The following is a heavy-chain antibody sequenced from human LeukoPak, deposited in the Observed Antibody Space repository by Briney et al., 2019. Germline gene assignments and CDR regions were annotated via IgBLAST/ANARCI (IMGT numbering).Heavy chain of an antibody. CDR1: GFTFSSYW. D-gene: IGHD1-26*01. CDR2: INSDGSDT. V-gene: IGHV3-74*01. J-gene: IGHJ4*02. Sequence: GGSLRLSCAASGFTFSSYWMHRVRQAPGKGLVWVSRINSDGSDTSYAASVKGRFTISRDNDKNTLFLQMNSLRAEDTAIYYCARASSVGGVWIIDYWGQGTLVTVSS. CDR3: ARASSVGGVWIIDY.